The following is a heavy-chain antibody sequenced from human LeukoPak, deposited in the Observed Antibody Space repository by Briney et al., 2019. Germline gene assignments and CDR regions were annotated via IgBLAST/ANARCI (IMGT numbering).Heavy chain of an antibody. CDR3: ARLVIAVAHFDY. J-gene: IGHJ4*02. CDR1: GGSISSSSYY. V-gene: IGHV4-39*01. D-gene: IGHD6-19*01. Sequence: PSETLSLTCTVPGGSISSSSYYWGWIRQPPGKGLEWIGSIYYSGSTYYNPSLKSRVTISVDTSKNQFSLKLSSVTAADTAVYYCARLVIAVAHFDYWGQGTLDTVSS. CDR2: IYYSGST.